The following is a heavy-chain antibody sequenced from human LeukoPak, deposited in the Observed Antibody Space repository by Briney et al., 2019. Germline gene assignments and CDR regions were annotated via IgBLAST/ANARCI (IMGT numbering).Heavy chain of an antibody. Sequence: GGSLRLSCAASGFTFNSYAMTWVRQAPGRGLECVSAIYTGGHRAYYSDSVRGRFTISRDDSKNMLYLQMNSLRAEDTAIYYCARVSGRILIWPQPFGDGLGVWGQGTTVTVSS. CDR3: ARVSGRILIWPQPFGDGLGV. CDR2: IYTGGHRA. V-gene: IGHV3-23*05. D-gene: IGHD3-10*01. J-gene: IGHJ6*02. CDR1: GFTFNSYA.